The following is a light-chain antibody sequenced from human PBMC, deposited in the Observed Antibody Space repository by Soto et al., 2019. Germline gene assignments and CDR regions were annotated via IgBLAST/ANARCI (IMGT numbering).Light chain of an antibody. CDR1: SGDVGAYDY. CDR2: EVS. CDR3: CSYTGNNHYFV. V-gene: IGLV2-8*01. J-gene: IGLJ1*01. Sequence: QSVLTQPPSASGSPGQSVTISCTGTSGDVGAYDYVSWYQQHPGKAPKLMIYEVSKRPSGVPDRFSGSKSGDTASLTVSGLQADDEADYYCCSYTGNNHYFVFGTGTKLTVL.